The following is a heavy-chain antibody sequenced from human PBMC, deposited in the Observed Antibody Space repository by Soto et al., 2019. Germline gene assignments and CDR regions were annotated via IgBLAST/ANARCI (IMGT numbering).Heavy chain of an antibody. Sequence: QVQLVQSGAEVKKPGSSVKVSCKASGGTFRSYTLSWVRQAPGQGLEWMGRIIPILGIANYAQKFQGSVTITADRSTSTAYMELSSLRSEDTAVYYCATSGGPHDACDIWGQGTMVTVSS. J-gene: IGHJ3*02. D-gene: IGHD2-15*01. V-gene: IGHV1-69*02. CDR2: IIPILGIA. CDR1: GGTFRSYT. CDR3: ATSGGPHDACDI.